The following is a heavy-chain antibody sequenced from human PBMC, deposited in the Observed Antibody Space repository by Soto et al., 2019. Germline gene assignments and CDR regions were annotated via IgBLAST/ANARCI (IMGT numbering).Heavy chain of an antibody. Sequence: ASVKVSCKASGYTFTSYGISWVRQAPGQGLEWMGWISAYNGNTNYAQKIQGRVTMTTDTSTSTAYMELRSLRSDDTAVYYCARDPLTEYYYYYYGMDVWGQGTTVTVSS. V-gene: IGHV1-18*01. CDR3: ARDPLTEYYYYYYGMDV. CDR1: GYTFTSYG. J-gene: IGHJ6*02. CDR2: ISAYNGNT.